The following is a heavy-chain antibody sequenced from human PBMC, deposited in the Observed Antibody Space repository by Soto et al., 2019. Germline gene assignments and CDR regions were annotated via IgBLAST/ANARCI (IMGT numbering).Heavy chain of an antibody. V-gene: IGHV3-73*01. CDR2: IRSKANSYAT. CDR3: TRFTFLPRQTD. CDR1: GFTFSGSA. J-gene: IGHJ4*02. Sequence: GGSLRLSCAASGFTFSGSAMHWVRQASGKGLEWVGRIRSKANSYATAYAASVKGRFTISRDDSKNTAYLQMNSLKTEDTAVYYCTRFTFLPRQTDWGQGTLVTVSS.